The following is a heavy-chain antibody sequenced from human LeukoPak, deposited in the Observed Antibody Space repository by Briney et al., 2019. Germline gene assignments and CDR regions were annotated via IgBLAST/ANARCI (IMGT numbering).Heavy chain of an antibody. D-gene: IGHD3-22*01. CDR2: LYIGGMT. V-gene: IGHV3-66*01. Sequence: GGSLRLSCAASGFTVSSTYLSWVRQAPGKGLEWISVLYIGGMTYYADSVKDRFTISRDNVKNTLYLQMNGLRAEDTAVYYCCLGADVSGYRALNYWGQGTLVTVSS. CDR1: GFTVSSTY. J-gene: IGHJ4*02. CDR3: CLGADVSGYRALNY.